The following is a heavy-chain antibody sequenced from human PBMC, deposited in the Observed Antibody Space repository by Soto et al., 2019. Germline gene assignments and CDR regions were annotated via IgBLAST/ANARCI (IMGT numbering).Heavy chain of an antibody. CDR3: ARGRGGRGDY. V-gene: IGHV1-69*02. J-gene: IGHJ4*02. D-gene: IGHD2-15*01. CDR2: IIPILGIA. CDR1: GGTFSSYT. Sequence: QVQLVQSGAEVKKPGSSVKVSCKASGGTFSSYTINWVRQAPGQGLEWMGMIIPILGIANSAQKFQDRVTITADKSTSTAYMELSSLRPEDTAVYYCARGRGGRGDYWGQGTLVTVSS.